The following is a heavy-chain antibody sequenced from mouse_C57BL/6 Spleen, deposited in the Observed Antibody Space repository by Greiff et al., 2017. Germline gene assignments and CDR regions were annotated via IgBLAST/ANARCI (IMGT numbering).Heavy chain of an antibody. CDR3: AIKDDVAYYFDY. CDR1: GYTFTSYW. CDR2: INPSSGYT. V-gene: IGHV1-7*01. Sequence: QVQLQQSGAELAKPGASVKLSCKASGYTFTSYWMHWVKQRPGQGLEWIGYINPSSGYTKYNQKFKYKATLTADKSSSTAYMQLSSLTYEDSAVYYCAIKDDVAYYFDYWSQGTTLTVAS. D-gene: IGHD1-3*01. J-gene: IGHJ2*01.